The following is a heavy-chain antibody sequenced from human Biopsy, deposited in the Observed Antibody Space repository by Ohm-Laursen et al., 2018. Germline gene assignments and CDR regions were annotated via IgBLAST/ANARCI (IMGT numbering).Heavy chain of an antibody. Sequence: GSLRLSCSASVLTFDDYGMHWARQAPGKGLEWVSLISWYGRTRYYADSVKGRFTISRDNSKNSLYLQMNSLRLEDTALYFCARAFRGQYFYYYYGMDVWGQGTTVTVSS. J-gene: IGHJ6*02. D-gene: IGHD3-9*01. CDR3: ARAFRGQYFYYYYGMDV. V-gene: IGHV3-43D*04. CDR1: VLTFDDYG. CDR2: ISWYGRTR.